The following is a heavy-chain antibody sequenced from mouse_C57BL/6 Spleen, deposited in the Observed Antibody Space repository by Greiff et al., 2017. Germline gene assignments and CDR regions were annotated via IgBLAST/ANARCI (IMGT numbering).Heavy chain of an antibody. Sequence: VQLKESGAELVRPGSSVKMSCKTSGYTFTSYGLNWVKQRPGQGLEWIGYIYIGNGYTEYNEKFKGKATLTSDTSSSTAYMQLSSLTSEDSAIYFCARKNYSNYERYWYFDVWGTGTTVTVSS. V-gene: IGHV1-58*01. D-gene: IGHD2-5*01. J-gene: IGHJ1*03. CDR1: GYTFTSYG. CDR3: ARKNYSNYERYWYFDV. CDR2: IYIGNGYT.